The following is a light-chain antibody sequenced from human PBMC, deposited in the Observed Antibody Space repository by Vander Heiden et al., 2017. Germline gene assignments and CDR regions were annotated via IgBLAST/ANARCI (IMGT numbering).Light chain of an antibody. V-gene: IGKV1-33*01. CDR3: QRYETLPYT. CDR2: DAS. J-gene: IGKJ2*01. Sequence: QMPQSPFSLSASVGDRVTITCQASQDISNYLNWYQQKPGKAPKLLIYDASNLETGVPSRFSGSGSGTDFTFTIRRLHPEDITTYYCQRYETLPYTFGPGTKVEIK. CDR1: QDISNY.